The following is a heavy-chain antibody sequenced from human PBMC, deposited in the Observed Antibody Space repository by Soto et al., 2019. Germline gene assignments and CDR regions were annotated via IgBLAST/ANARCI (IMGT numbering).Heavy chain of an antibody. CDR1: GYTFTSYG. CDR3: AGSGYSSGWSYYYYGMDV. D-gene: IGHD6-19*01. J-gene: IGHJ6*02. CDR2: ISAYNGNT. V-gene: IGHV1-18*01. Sequence: QVQLVQSGAEVKKPGASVKVSCKASGYTFTSYGISWVRQAPGQGLEWMGWISAYNGNTNYAQKLQGRVTMTTDTSTSTAYMELRSLRSDETAVYYCAGSGYSSGWSYYYYGMDVWGQGTTVTVSS.